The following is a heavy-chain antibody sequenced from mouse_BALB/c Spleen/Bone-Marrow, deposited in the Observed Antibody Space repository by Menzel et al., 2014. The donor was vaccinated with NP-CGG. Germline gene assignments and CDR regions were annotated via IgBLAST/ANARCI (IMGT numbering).Heavy chain of an antibody. Sequence: VKLVESGPGLEESSQSLSISCTVSGFSLISYGVHWIRQRPGKGLEWLGVIWPGGSTNYNSALMSRLSISKDNSESQVFLKMNSLQSDDTAMYYCARDLYYDYDVGAMDYWGQGTSVTVSS. CDR1: GFSLISYG. J-gene: IGHJ4*01. D-gene: IGHD2-4*01. V-gene: IGHV2-9*02. CDR3: ARDLYYDYDVGAMDY. CDR2: IWPGGST.